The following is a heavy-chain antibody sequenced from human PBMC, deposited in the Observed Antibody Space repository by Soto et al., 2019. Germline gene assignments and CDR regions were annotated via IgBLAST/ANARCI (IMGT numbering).Heavy chain of an antibody. J-gene: IGHJ4*02. D-gene: IGHD3-3*01. CDR1: GGSISTSSYY. V-gene: IGHV4-39*02. CDR3: ARPMPRLSYDFWSGSESCFYY. CDR2: IYYSGST. Sequence: QLPLQESGPGLVKPSETLSLTCTVSGGSISTSSYYWGWIRQPPGKGLEWIGSIYYSGSTDYNPSLQSRVSISVDKSKRHFSLNLTSVTAADTAVYFCARPMPRLSYDFWSGSESCFYYWGQGTVVIVFS.